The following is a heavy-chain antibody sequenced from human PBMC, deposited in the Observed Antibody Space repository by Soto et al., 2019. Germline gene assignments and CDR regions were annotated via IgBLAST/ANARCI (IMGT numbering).Heavy chain of an antibody. D-gene: IGHD3-10*01. Sequence: EVHLVESGGGLVKPGGSLRISCAASGFTFSSYSLNWVRQAPGKGLEWVSFISGSSTSILYADSVKGRFTISRDSAKNSLELQMHSLRAEDTAVYFCARDYYGSGSFDYWGQGTLVTVSS. CDR3: ARDYYGSGSFDY. CDR1: GFTFSSYS. CDR2: ISGSSTSI. J-gene: IGHJ4*02. V-gene: IGHV3-21*01.